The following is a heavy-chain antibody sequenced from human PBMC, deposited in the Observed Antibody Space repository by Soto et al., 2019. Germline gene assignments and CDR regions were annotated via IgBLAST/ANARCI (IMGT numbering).Heavy chain of an antibody. CDR3: ASHYDFWRGQWPGPYIDV. CDR2: TRNKANSYTT. J-gene: IGHJ6*03. Sequence: EVQLVESGGGLVQPGGSVRLSCAGSGFTFSDHYMDWVRQAPGKGLEWVGRTRNKANSYTTEYAASVKGRFTISRDDSMNSLYLQMNSLKTEDTAVYYCASHYDFWRGQWPGPYIDVWGKGTTVTVSS. V-gene: IGHV3-72*01. CDR1: GFTFSDHY. D-gene: IGHD3-3*01.